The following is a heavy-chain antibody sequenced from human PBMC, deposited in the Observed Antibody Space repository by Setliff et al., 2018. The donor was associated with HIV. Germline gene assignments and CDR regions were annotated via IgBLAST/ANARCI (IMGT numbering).Heavy chain of an antibody. CDR2: FHHSGST. V-gene: IGHV4-38-2*01. CDR3: ARQGAGNNPYFDY. J-gene: IGHJ4*02. D-gene: IGHD2-21*01. Sequence: ASETLSLTCSVSGYSINTAYYWGWIRQSPGKGLEWIGGFHHSGSTHYNPSLKSRVTISGQTSNNQFSLQLTSVTAADTAVYYCARQGAGNNPYFDYWSQGTLVTVSS. CDR1: GYSINTAYY.